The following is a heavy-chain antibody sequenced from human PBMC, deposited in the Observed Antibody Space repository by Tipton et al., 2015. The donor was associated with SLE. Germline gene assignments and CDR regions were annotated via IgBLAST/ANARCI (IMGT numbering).Heavy chain of an antibody. V-gene: IGHV4-31*02. J-gene: IGHJ6*03. Sequence: LRLSCTVSGGSISTEPYYWSWIRQSPGKGLEWIGYIYYSGTTYYNPSLKSRVTISVDTSKNQFSLKLSSVTAADTAVYYCASMNSGYDYYYYYMDVWGKGTTVTVSS. CDR2: IYYSGTT. CDR3: ASMNSGYDYYYYYMDV. CDR1: GGSISTEPYY. D-gene: IGHD5-12*01.